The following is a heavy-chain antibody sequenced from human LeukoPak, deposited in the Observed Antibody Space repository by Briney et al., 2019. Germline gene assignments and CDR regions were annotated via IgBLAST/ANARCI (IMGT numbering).Heavy chain of an antibody. CDR2: IIPIFGTA. Sequence: GASVKVSCKASGGTFSSYAISWVRQAPGQGLEWMGGIIPIFGTANYAQKFQGRVTITTDESTSTAYMELSSLRSEDTAVYYCARDNRTGSYYDDYYYYYYYMDVWGKGTTVTVSS. J-gene: IGHJ6*03. V-gene: IGHV1-69*05. CDR1: GGTFSSYA. D-gene: IGHD1-26*01. CDR3: ARDNRTGSYYDDYYYYYYYMDV.